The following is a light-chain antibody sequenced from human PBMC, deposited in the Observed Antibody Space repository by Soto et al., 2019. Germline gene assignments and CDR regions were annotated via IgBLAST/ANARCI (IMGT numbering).Light chain of an antibody. CDR2: RDT. CDR1: NIGSKN. CDR3: QVWDSSTAEAI. J-gene: IGLJ2*01. Sequence: SYELTQPLSVSVALGQTARITCGGNNIGSKNVHWYQQKPGQAPVLVIYRDTNRPSGIPERFSGSNSGNTATLTISRAQAGDEADYYCQVWDSSTAEAIFGGGTKVTVL. V-gene: IGLV3-9*01.